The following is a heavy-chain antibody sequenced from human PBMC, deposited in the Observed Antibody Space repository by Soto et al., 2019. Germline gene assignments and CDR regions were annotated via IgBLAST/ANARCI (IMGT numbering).Heavy chain of an antibody. CDR2: VSGCGGRT. CDR3: ARDRGRYTPLDC. CDR1: GFTFSSYA. Sequence: GESLRLSCAASGFTFSSYAMNLVRQAPGKGLEWVSAVSGCGGRTYYADSVKGRFTISRDNSKSTLFLQMDSLRAEDTAVYYCARDRGRYTPLDCWGQGTLVTVSS. V-gene: IGHV3-23*01. J-gene: IGHJ4*02. D-gene: IGHD3-16*01.